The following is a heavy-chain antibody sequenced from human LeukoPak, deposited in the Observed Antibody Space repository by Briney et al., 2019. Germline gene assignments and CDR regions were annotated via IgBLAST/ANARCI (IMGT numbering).Heavy chain of an antibody. CDR3: ARDLAGTGYDY. V-gene: IGHV3-48*01. J-gene: IGHJ4*02. D-gene: IGHD3/OR15-3a*01. CDR2: ISSSSTI. CDR1: GFTFSSYS. Sequence: AGGSLRLSCAASGFTFSSYSMNWVRQAPGKGLEWVSYISSSSTIYYADSVKGRFTISRDNAKNSLYLQMNSLRAEDTAVYYCARDLAGTGYDYWGQGTLVTVSS.